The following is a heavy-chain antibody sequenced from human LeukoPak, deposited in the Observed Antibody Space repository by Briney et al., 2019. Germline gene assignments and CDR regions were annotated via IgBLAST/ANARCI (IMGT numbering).Heavy chain of an antibody. CDR1: GFTFSSYA. Sequence: GGSLRLSCAASGFTFSSYAMNWVRQAPGKGLEWVAVISYDGSNKYYADSVKGRFTISRDNSKNTLYLQMNSLRAEDTAVYYCARGAIASPNDAFDIWGQGTMVTVSS. CDR3: ARGAIASPNDAFDI. CDR2: ISYDGSNK. V-gene: IGHV3-30-3*01. J-gene: IGHJ3*02.